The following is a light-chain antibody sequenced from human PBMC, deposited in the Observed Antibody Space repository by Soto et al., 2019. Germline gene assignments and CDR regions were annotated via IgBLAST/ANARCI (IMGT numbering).Light chain of an antibody. CDR3: LVWDSIGDNYV. CDR2: DDS. J-gene: IGLJ1*01. CDR1: NIVSDT. V-gene: IGLV3-21*02. Sequence: SYDLTQPPSLSVCPGETAIVTWCGNNIVSDTVHWYQQKPGQAPVVVVYDDSERPSGTPERISGSNSGDTATLTIRRVEAGDEADYYCLVWDSIGDNYVFGSGTKVTVL.